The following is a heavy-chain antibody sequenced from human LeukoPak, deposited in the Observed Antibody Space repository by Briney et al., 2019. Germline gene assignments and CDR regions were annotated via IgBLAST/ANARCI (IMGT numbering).Heavy chain of an antibody. D-gene: IGHD3-22*01. CDR2: ISAYNGNT. V-gene: IGHV1-18*01. J-gene: IGHJ4*02. CDR1: GYTFTSYG. Sequence: ASVKVSCMASGYTFTSYGISWVRQAPGQGLEWMGWISAYNGNTNYAQKLQGRVTMTTDTSTSTAYMELRSLRSDDTAVYYCAVQTYYYDSSGYYLYYFDYWGQGTLVTVSS. CDR3: AVQTYYYDSSGYYLYYFDY.